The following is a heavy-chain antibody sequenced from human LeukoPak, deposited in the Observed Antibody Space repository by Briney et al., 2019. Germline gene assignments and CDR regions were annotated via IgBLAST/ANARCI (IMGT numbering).Heavy chain of an antibody. V-gene: IGHV4-4*07. CDR2: IYTSGTT. Sequence: SETLSLTCAVSDGSISSYYWSWIRQPAGKGLEWIGRIYTSGTTNYNPSLKSRVTMSVDTSKNQFSLNLNSVTAADTAVYYCARTSPRAATFDYWGQGTLVTVSS. CDR3: ARTSPRAATFDY. D-gene: IGHD2-15*01. J-gene: IGHJ4*02. CDR1: DGSISSYY.